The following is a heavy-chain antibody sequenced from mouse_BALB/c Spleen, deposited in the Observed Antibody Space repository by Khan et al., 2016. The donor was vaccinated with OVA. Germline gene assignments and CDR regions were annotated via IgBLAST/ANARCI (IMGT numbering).Heavy chain of an antibody. CDR3: AREAYRYDEYYFDY. D-gene: IGHD2-14*01. CDR2: ISSGGST. V-gene: IGHV5-6-5*01. CDR1: GFTFSSYV. Sequence: EVKLMESGGGSVKPGGSLKLSCAVSGFTFSSYVMSWVRQTPEKRLEWVVSISSGGSTYYSDSVKGRFTISRDNARNIVYLQMSSLRSEDMAMYYCAREAYRYDEYYFDYWGQGTTLTVSS. J-gene: IGHJ2*01.